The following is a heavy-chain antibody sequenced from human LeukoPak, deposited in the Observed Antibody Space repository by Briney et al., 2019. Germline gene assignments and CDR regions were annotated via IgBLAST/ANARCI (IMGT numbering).Heavy chain of an antibody. J-gene: IGHJ4*02. CDR2: ISSSGNTI. Sequence: GGSLRLSCAASGFTFSSYEMNWVRQAPGKGLEWVSYISSSGNTIYYADSVKGRFTISRDNAKNSLYLQMNSLRAEDTAVYYCARIHQELVPEFWAQRTLVTVSS. CDR3: ARIHQELVPEF. CDR1: GFTFSSYE. D-gene: IGHD1-14*01. V-gene: IGHV3-48*03.